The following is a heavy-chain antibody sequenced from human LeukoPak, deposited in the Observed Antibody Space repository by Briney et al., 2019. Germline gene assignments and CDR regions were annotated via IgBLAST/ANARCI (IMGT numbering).Heavy chain of an antibody. J-gene: IGHJ4*02. CDR3: ARDSTWLIDY. Sequence: GGSLRLSCTASGFTFRSHWMTWVRQSPGKGLEWVAKIKEDESVKYYVDSVKGRFTISRDNNKNELYLQMNSLTVDDTAVYFCARDSTWLIDYWGQGTLITVSS. V-gene: IGHV3-7*03. D-gene: IGHD6-19*01. CDR2: IKEDESVK. CDR1: GFTFRSHW.